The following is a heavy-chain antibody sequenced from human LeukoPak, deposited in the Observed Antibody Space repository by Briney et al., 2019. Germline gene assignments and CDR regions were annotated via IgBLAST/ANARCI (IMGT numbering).Heavy chain of an antibody. Sequence: GGSLRLSCATSGLTFNNYVMTWVRQAREKGLEWVSSISSSGRSTYYADFVRGRFTISRDNSKNTLFLQMNTLRADDTAVYYCAKEVPYLDYWGRGTLVTVSS. CDR1: GLTFNNYV. D-gene: IGHD1-1*01. J-gene: IGHJ4*02. CDR3: AKEVPYLDY. V-gene: IGHV3-23*01. CDR2: ISSSGRST.